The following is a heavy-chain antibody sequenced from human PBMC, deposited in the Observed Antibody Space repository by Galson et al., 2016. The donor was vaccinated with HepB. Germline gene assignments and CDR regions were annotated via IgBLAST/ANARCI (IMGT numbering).Heavy chain of an antibody. D-gene: IGHD3-16*01. J-gene: IGHJ6*02. CDR3: AKAPRGPDYNYYGMDV. V-gene: IGHV3-23*01. CDR2: ISGIGDNT. Sequence: SLRLSCAASGFTFSSNAMNWVRQAPGKGLAWVSAISGIGDNTSYADSVKGRFTISRDDAKNTLYVQMSSLRAEDTAVYYCAKAPRGPDYNYYGMDVWGQGTTVTVSS. CDR1: GFTFSSNA.